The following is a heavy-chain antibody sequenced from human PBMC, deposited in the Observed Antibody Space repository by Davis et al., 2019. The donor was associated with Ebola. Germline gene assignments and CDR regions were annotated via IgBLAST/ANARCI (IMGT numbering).Heavy chain of an antibody. D-gene: IGHD6-19*01. CDR2: INTNTGNP. J-gene: IGHJ3*02. V-gene: IGHV7-4-1*02. CDR3: ATGTVAGTARDLDAFDI. CDR1: GYTFTSYA. Sequence: ASVKVSCKASGYTFTSYAMNWVRQAPGQGLEWMGWINTNTGNPTYAQGFTGRFVFSLGTSVSTAYLQISSLKAEDTAVYYCATGTVAGTARDLDAFDIWGQGTMVTVSS.